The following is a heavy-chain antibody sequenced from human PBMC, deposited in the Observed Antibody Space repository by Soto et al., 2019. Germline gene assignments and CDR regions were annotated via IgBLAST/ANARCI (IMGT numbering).Heavy chain of an antibody. CDR2: ISSSSSTI. D-gene: IGHD3-3*01. CDR1: GFTFSSFG. J-gene: IGHJ6*02. CDR3: ARDRSTIFGVVIRGGMDV. V-gene: IGHV3-48*02. Sequence: PGGSLRLSCAASGFTFSSFGMNWVRQAPGKGLEWVSYISSSSSTIYYADSVKGRFTISRDNAKNSLYLQMNSLRDEDTAVYYCARDRSTIFGVVIRGGMDVWGQGTTVTVSS.